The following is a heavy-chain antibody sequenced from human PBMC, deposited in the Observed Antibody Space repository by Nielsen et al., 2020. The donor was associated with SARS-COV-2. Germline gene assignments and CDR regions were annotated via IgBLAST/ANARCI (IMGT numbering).Heavy chain of an antibody. J-gene: IGHJ4*02. D-gene: IGHD3-3*01. CDR1: GGSISSSSYY. CDR3: ARAVWSGYSDY. CDR2: IYYSGST. V-gene: IGHV4-39*01. Sequence: GSLRLSCTVSGGSISSSSYYWGWIRQPPGKGLEWIGSIYYSGSTYYNPSLKSRVTISVDTSKNQFSLKLSSVTAADTALYYCARAVWSGYSDYWGQGTLVTVSS.